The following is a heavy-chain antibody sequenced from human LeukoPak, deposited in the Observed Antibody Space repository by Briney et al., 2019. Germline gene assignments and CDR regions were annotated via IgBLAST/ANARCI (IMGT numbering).Heavy chain of an antibody. Sequence: PGGSLRLSCAASEFTFSSYSMNWVRQAPGKGLEWVSYITNSGNSKSYADSVKGRFTISRDNAKNSLYLQMHSPRAEDTAVYYCGRAMHVWGQGTTVTVSS. V-gene: IGHV3-48*04. J-gene: IGHJ6*02. CDR3: GRAMHV. CDR1: EFTFSSYS. CDR2: ITNSGNSK.